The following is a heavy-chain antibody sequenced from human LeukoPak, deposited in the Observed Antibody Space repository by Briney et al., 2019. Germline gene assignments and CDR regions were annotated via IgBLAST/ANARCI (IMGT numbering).Heavy chain of an antibody. CDR3: ARGAVAGRRFDY. J-gene: IGHJ4*02. CDR2: INPSGGST. D-gene: IGHD6-19*01. Sequence: ASVKVSCKASGYTFTSYYMHCVRQAPGQGLEWMGIINPSGGSTSYAQKFQCRVTMTRDTSTSTVYMELSSLRSEDTAVYCCARGAVAGRRFDYWGQGTLVTVSS. V-gene: IGHV1-46*03. CDR1: GYTFTSYY.